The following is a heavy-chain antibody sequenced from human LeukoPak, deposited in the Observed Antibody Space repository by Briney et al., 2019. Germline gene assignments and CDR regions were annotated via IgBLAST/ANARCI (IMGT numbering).Heavy chain of an antibody. D-gene: IGHD1-14*01. CDR3: ARSPSAEPFDY. Sequence: ASVKVSCKASGYTFTSYDINWVRQATGQGLEWMGWMNPNSGNTRYAQKFQGRVTMTRNTSISTAYMELSSLRSEDTAVYYCARSPSAEPFDYWGQGTLVTVSS. V-gene: IGHV1-8*01. CDR2: MNPNSGNT. J-gene: IGHJ4*02. CDR1: GYTFTSYD.